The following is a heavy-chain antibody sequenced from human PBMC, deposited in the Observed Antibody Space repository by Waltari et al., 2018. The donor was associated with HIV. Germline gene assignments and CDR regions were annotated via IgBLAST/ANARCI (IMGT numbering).Heavy chain of an antibody. V-gene: IGHV1-69*01. Sequence: QVQLVQSGAEVTKPGSSVKVSCKASGGTVSSSDTRWVRQAPGQGLEWMGAIIPLFGEANYAQKFQGRLTITADESTSTAYMELSSLRSEDTAVYYCARVPDRSGYQRYAMDVWGQGTTVTVS. D-gene: IGHD3-22*01. CDR3: ARVPDRSGYQRYAMDV. CDR1: GGTVSSSD. CDR2: IIPLFGEA. J-gene: IGHJ6*02.